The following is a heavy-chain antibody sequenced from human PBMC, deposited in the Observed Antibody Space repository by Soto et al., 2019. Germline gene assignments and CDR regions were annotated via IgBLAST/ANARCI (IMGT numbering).Heavy chain of an antibody. V-gene: IGHV1-69*06. J-gene: IGHJ4*02. CDR2: IIPIFGTA. Sequence: QVQLVQSGAEVKQPGSSVKVSCKASGGTFSSYAISWVRQAPGQGLEWMGGIIPIFGTANYAQKFQGRVTITADKSTSTAYMELSSLRSEDTAVYYCARDRGRISSSWYYFDYWGQGTLVTVSS. CDR1: GGTFSSYA. D-gene: IGHD6-13*01. CDR3: ARDRGRISSSWYYFDY.